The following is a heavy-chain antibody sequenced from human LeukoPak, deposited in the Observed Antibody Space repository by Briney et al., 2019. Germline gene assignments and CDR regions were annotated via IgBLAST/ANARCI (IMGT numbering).Heavy chain of an antibody. CDR1: GGSMTNYY. D-gene: IGHD1-1*01. CDR3: VRVGRSLHWNPDF. V-gene: IGHV4-59*01. Sequence: SETLPLTCTVSGGSMTNYYWGYIRQPPGKGLEWIAYISYSGRSNYNPSLRSRVTMSVDMSKNQFSLKLTSVTAADTAVYYCVRVGRSLHWNPDFWGLGTLVTVSS. CDR2: ISYSGRS. J-gene: IGHJ4*02.